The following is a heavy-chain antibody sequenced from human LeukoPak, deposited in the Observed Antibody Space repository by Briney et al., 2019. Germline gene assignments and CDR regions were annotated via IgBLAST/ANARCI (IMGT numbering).Heavy chain of an antibody. V-gene: IGHV3-30*02. CDR2: IRYDGSNK. CDR3: AKGGGYEAQYYHYYLDV. D-gene: IGHD5-12*01. Sequence: GGSVRLSCAASGFTFSSYDMYWVRQSPGKGLEWVAFIRYDGSNKYYAASVRGRFTVSRDNSKNTLDLQMKSLRAEDTAVYYCAKGGGYEAQYYHYYLDVWGKGTTVTISS. CDR1: GFTFSSYD. J-gene: IGHJ6*03.